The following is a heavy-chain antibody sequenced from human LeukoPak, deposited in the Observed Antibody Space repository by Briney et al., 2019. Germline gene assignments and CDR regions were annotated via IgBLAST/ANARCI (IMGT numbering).Heavy chain of an antibody. V-gene: IGHV1-46*01. Sequence: ASVKVSCKASGGTFSSYAISWVRQAPGQGLEWMGIINPSGGSTSYAQKFQGRVTMTRDMSTSTVYMELSSLRSEDTAVYYCARGIQLWFTYYFDYWGQGTLVTVSS. CDR2: INPSGGST. D-gene: IGHD5-18*01. CDR1: GGTFSSYA. CDR3: ARGIQLWFTYYFDY. J-gene: IGHJ4*02.